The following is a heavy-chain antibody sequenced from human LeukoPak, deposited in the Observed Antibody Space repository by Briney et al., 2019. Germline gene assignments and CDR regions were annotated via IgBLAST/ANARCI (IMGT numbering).Heavy chain of an antibody. CDR2: IWYDGSNK. CDR3: ARVAGSSWWTGYYYYYGMDV. D-gene: IGHD6-13*01. J-gene: IGHJ6*02. V-gene: IGHV3-33*01. CDR1: GFTFSSYG. Sequence: GGSLRLSCAASGFTFSSYGMHWVRQAPGKGLEWVAVIWYDGSNKYYADSVKGRFTISRDNSKNTLYLQMNSLRAKDTAVYYCARVAGSSWWTGYYYYYGMDVWGQGTTVTVSS.